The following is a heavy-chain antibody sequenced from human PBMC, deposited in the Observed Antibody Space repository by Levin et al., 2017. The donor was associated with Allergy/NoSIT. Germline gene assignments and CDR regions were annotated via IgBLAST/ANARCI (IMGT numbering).Heavy chain of an antibody. Sequence: GGSLRLSCAASGFTFSSYGMHWVRQAPGKGLEWVAVISYEGSNKYYADSVKGRFTISRDNSKNTLYLQMNSLRAADTSVYYCAIHLQLLLEYYYGMDVSGQGTTVTVSS. J-gene: IGHJ6*02. CDR1: GFTFSSYG. CDR3: AIHLQLLLEYYYGMDV. V-gene: IGHV3-30*03. CDR2: ISYEGSNK. D-gene: IGHD2-2*01.